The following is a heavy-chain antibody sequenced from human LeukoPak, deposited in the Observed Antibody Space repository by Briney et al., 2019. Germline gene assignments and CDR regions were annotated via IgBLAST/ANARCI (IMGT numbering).Heavy chain of an antibody. Sequence: SETLSLTCSVSGGSISSTGHYWGWIRQSREKGLDWIGSIYSNGNTYYNPSVKSRVTMSVDTSKNQFSLKLTSMTAAETAVYYCARSATVTTGYFDYWGQGALVTVSS. J-gene: IGHJ4*02. CDR3: ARSATVTTGYFDY. V-gene: IGHV4-39*07. D-gene: IGHD4-17*01. CDR2: IYSNGNT. CDR1: GGSISSTGHY.